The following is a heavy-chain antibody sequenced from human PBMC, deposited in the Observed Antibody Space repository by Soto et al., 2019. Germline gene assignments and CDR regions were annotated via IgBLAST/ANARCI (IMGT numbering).Heavy chain of an antibody. CDR1: GFTFSDSA. J-gene: IGHJ6*03. Sequence: EVQLLESGGGLAQPGGSLRLSCAASGFTFSDSALSWVRQGTGKGLEWVSSVTVSGDTSYYADSVEGRFTISRDNSKNTLYLQMNSLRADDTAVYYCAKHGSSYPACYPYYYYVDVWGEGATVTVSS. D-gene: IGHD3-22*01. CDR3: AKHGSSYPACYPYYYYVDV. CDR2: VTVSGDTS. V-gene: IGHV3-23*01.